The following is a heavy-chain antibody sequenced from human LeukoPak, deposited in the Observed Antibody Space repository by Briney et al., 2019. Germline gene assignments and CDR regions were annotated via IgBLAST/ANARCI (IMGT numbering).Heavy chain of an antibody. D-gene: IGHD5-18*01. J-gene: IGHJ3*02. CDR2: IYYRGST. V-gene: IGHV4-59*08. CDR3: ARLRRGVDTADSFHAFDI. Sequence: SETLSLTCTVSGGSISNYYWSWIRQPPGKGLEWIGYIYYRGSTNYNPSLKSRVTISVDTSENQFSLKLSSVTAADTAVYYCARLRRGVDTADSFHAFDIWGQGTMVTVSS. CDR1: GGSISNYY.